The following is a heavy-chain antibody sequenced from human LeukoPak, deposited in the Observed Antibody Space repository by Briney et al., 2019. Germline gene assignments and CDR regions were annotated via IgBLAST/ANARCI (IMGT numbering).Heavy chain of an antibody. CDR2: TYYSGST. Sequence: PSETLSLTCSVAGGSISSSSYYWRWIRQPPGKGLGWIGSTYYSGSTYYNPSLKSRVTISVATSKNQFSLKLSSVTAADTAVYHCAKRTVTTGGGSWFDPWGQRTLVTVSS. CDR1: GGSISSSSYY. D-gene: IGHD4-11*01. V-gene: IGHV4-39*07. J-gene: IGHJ5*02. CDR3: AKRTVTTGGGSWFDP.